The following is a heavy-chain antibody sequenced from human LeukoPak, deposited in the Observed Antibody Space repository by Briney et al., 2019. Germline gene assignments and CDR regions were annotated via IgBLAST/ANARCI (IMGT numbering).Heavy chain of an antibody. CDR1: GGSINSSNYY. CDR2: IYYSGST. J-gene: IGHJ4*02. CDR3: ARHRDSSGWYDFDY. D-gene: IGHD6-19*01. Sequence: PSETLSLTCTVSGGSINSSNYYWGWIRQPPGKGLEWSVSIYYSGSTYYNPSLNTRVSISVDTSKDQFSLKLSSVPAADTAVYYCARHRDSSGWYDFDYWGQGTLVTVSS. V-gene: IGHV4-39*01.